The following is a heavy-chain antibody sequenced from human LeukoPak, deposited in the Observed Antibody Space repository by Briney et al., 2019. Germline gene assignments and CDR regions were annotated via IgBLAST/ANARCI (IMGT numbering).Heavy chain of an antibody. CDR1: GGSISSSPYY. J-gene: IGHJ5*02. V-gene: IGHV4-39*07. Sequence: SETLSLTCTVSGGSISSSPYYWGWIRQPPGKGLEWIGGIYYSGTTHYNPSLESRVTISVDTSKNQFSLKLASVTAADTAIYYCAKGAGGFSYYNWFDPWGQGTLVTVSS. CDR2: IYYSGTT. CDR3: AKGAGGFSYYNWFDP. D-gene: IGHD5-18*01.